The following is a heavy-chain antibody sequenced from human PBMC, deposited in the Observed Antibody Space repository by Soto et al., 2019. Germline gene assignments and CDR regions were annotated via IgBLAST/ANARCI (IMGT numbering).Heavy chain of an antibody. V-gene: IGHV4-39*01. J-gene: IGHJ2*01. CDR3: GNDVFHYQMYV. D-gene: IGHD3-9*01. Sequence: PSETLSLTCTVSGGSINSGTYYWAWIRQPPGKGLEWIGSIYNTGATYYSPSLKSRVTVSIDTPNNRFSLRLRSVTAADTAVYFCGNDVFHYQMYVWARGT. CDR1: GGSINSGTYY. CDR2: IYNTGAT.